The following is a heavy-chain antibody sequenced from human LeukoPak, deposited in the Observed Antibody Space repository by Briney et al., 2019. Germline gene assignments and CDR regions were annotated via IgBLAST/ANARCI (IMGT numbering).Heavy chain of an antibody. V-gene: IGHV1-69*13. J-gene: IGHJ4*02. Sequence: SVKVSCKASGGTFSSYAISWVRQAPGQGLEWMGGIIPIFGTANYAQKFQGRATTTADESTSTAYMELSSLRSEDTAVYYCARAKYYYGSGSYAYFDYWGQGTLVTVSS. CDR2: IIPIFGTA. CDR1: GGTFSSYA. CDR3: ARAKYYYGSGSYAYFDY. D-gene: IGHD3-10*01.